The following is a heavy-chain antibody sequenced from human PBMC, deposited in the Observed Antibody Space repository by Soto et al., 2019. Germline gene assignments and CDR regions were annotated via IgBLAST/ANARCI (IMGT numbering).Heavy chain of an antibody. Sequence: QVQLVQSGAEVKKPGASVKVSCKASGYTFTSYYMHWVRQAPGQGLEWMGIINPSGGSTRYAQKFQARVTMTRDTSTRTVYMELSSLRPEHTAVYYCARGLIYDSSGYYFDYWGQGTLVTVSS. CDR1: GYTFTSYY. V-gene: IGHV1-46*01. J-gene: IGHJ4*02. D-gene: IGHD3-22*01. CDR2: INPSGGST. CDR3: ARGLIYDSSGYYFDY.